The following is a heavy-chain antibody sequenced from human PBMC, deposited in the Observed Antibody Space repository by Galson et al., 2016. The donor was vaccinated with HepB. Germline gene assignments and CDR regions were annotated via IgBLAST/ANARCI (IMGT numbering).Heavy chain of an antibody. CDR2: ISRGGTYK. CDR3: ARDKSSGYSDAFDM. J-gene: IGHJ3*02. Sequence: SLRLSCAASGFTLSSYRINWVRQAPGKGLEWVSSISRGGTYKYYAVSVEGRFTISRDNAKNSLYLQMNSLGAEDTAVYFCARDKSSGYSDAFDMWGQGTMVTVSS. D-gene: IGHD3-22*01. CDR1: GFTLSSYR. V-gene: IGHV3-21*01.